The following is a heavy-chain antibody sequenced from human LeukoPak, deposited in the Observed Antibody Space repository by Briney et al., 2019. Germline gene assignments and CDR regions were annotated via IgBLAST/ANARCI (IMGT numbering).Heavy chain of an antibody. V-gene: IGHV3-48*02. CDR2: ITSSSSAI. CDR1: GCIISGNC. Sequence: PGGSLCLACAVSGCIISGNCMSWVRQAPGKGLEWVSYITSSSSAIYYADSVKGRFTISRDNAKNSLFLQMSSLRDEDTAVYYCARWVFYGSGPNIDYWRQGNLVTVSS. D-gene: IGHD3-10*01. CDR3: ARWVFYGSGPNIDY. J-gene: IGHJ4*02.